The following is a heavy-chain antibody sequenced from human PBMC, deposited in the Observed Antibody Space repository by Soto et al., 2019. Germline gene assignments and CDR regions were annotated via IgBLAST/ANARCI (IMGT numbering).Heavy chain of an antibody. D-gene: IGHD1-26*01. CDR1: GFTFSNYA. Sequence: PGGSLRLSCAASGFTFSNYAMNWVRQAPGKGLEWVSYISHKSSAIYHADSVKGRFTISRHNAKNSLYLQMNSLRAEDTAVYYCARDRRPYSGSYYPDYWGQGTLVTVSS. CDR3: ARDRRPYSGSYYPDY. J-gene: IGHJ4*02. CDR2: ISHKSSAI. V-gene: IGHV3-48*01.